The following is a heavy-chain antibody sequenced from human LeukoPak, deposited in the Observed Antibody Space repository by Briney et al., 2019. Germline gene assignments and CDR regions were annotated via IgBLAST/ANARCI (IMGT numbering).Heavy chain of an antibody. J-gene: IGHJ4*02. V-gene: IGHV1-46*01. CDR3: ARGPGYCSSTSCYTPGIAVAGPLDFDY. CDR1: GYTFTSYY. D-gene: IGHD2-2*02. CDR2: INPSGGGT. Sequence: ASVKVSCKASGYTFTSYYMHWVRQAPGQGLEWMGIINPSGGGTSYAQKFQGRVTMTRDTSTSTVYMELSSLRSEDTAVYYCARGPGYCSSTSCYTPGIAVAGPLDFDYWGQGTLVTVSS.